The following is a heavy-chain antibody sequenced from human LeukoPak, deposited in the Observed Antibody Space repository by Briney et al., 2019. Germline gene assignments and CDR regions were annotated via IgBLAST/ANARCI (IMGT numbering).Heavy chain of an antibody. J-gene: IGHJ6*03. CDR2: IKQDGSEK. CDR1: GFTFSSYA. V-gene: IGHV3-7*01. D-gene: IGHD2-21*02. CDR3: AREFVVVTAMGGYYYYMDV. Sequence: QSGGSLRLSCAASGFTFSSYAMSWVRQAPGKGLEWVANIKQDGSEKYYVDSVKGRFTISRDNAKNSLYLQMNSLRAEDTAVYYCAREFVVVTAMGGYYYYMDVWGKGTTVTISS.